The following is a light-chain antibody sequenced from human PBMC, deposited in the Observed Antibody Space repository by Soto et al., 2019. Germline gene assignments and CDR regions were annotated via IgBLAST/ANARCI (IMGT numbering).Light chain of an antibody. CDR2: GVS. CDR1: QNINHY. J-gene: IGKJ4*01. V-gene: IGKV1-39*01. Sequence: IQLTQSPSSLSASVGDRVTIAFRASQNINHYLNWYQHKPGTAPKLLISGVSGLQGGVPSRFSASGSGTDFTLTISSLQPEDFATYYCQQSAVTITFGGGTKVDIK. CDR3: QQSAVTIT.